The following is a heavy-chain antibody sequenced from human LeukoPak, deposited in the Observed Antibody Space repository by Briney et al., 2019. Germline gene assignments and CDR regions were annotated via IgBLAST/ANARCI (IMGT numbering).Heavy chain of an antibody. CDR3: AREQWLAKVAWFDP. CDR2: ISGSGRGGRT. Sequence: GGSLRLSCATSGFTFNTYAMSWVRQAPGKGLEWVSNISGSGRGGRTYYADSVKGRFTISRDNSKNTLYLQMNSLRAEDTAVYYCAREQWLAKVAWFDPWGQGTLVTVSS. V-gene: IGHV3-23*01. D-gene: IGHD6-19*01. J-gene: IGHJ5*02. CDR1: GFTFNTYA.